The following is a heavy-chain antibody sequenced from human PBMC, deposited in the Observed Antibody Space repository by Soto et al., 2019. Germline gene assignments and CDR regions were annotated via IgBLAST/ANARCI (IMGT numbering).Heavy chain of an antibody. J-gene: IGHJ6*02. CDR2: VNPNSGGT. V-gene: IGHV1-2*02. CDR1: GYTFTGYY. Sequence: ASVKVSCKASGYTFTGYYMHWVRQASGQGLEWMGWVNPNSGGTNYAQKFQGRVTMTRDTSISTAYMELSRLRSDDTAVYYCARDPLYDILTGYYVHSYGTDVCGQGATVTV. CDR3: ARDPLYDILTGYYVHSYGTDV. D-gene: IGHD3-9*01.